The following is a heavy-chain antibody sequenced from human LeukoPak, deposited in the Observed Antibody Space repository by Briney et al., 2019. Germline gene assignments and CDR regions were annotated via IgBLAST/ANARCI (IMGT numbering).Heavy chain of an antibody. CDR2: IYYSGST. CDR3: ASTTSGSYDY. J-gene: IGHJ4*02. CDR1: GVSINSHY. V-gene: IGHV4-59*05. Sequence: SETLSLTCTVSGVSINSHYLNWIRQPPGKGLEWIGSIYYSGSTYYNPSLKSRVTISVDTSKNQFSLKLSSVTAADTAVYYCASTTSGSYDYWGQGTLVTVSS. D-gene: IGHD1-26*01.